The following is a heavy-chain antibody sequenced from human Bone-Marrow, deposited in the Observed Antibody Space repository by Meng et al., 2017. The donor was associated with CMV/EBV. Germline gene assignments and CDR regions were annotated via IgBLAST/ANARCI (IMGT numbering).Heavy chain of an antibody. CDR2: IYYSGST. CDR3: ARTNNRFEYSSSGAGMDV. Sequence: GSLRLSCTVSGGSISSYYWSWIRQPPGKGLEWIGYIYYSGSTNYNPSLKSRVTISVDTSKNQFSLKLSSVTAADTAVYDCARTNNRFEYSSSGAGMDVWGQGTMVTVSS. V-gene: IGHV4-59*01. D-gene: IGHD6-6*01. J-gene: IGHJ6*02. CDR1: GGSISSYY.